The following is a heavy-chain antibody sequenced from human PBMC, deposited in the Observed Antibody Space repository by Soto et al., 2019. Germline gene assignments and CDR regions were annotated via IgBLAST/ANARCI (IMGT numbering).Heavy chain of an antibody. CDR1: GDSVTSNVW. CDR2: AYHNGLT. J-gene: IGHJ4*02. CDR3: ARDAAVPGESDRFDY. D-gene: IGHD6-19*01. V-gene: IGHV4-4*02. Sequence: SETLSLTCAVSGDSVTSNVWWSWVRQPPGRGLEWIGEAYHNGLTDYNPSLKSRVTMSVDTSKNEFSLKLTYLTAADTAIYYCARDAAVPGESDRFDYWGQGTLVTVS.